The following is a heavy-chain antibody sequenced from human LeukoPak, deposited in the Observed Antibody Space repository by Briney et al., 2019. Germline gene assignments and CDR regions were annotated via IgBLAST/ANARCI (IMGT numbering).Heavy chain of an antibody. CDR2: FDPEDGET. CDR1: GYTLTELS. J-gene: IGHJ4*02. V-gene: IGHV1-24*01. CDR3: ATVPALIAAAYKGSDY. Sequence: GASVKVSCKVSGYTLTELSMHWVRQAPGKGLEWMGGFDPEDGETIYAQKFQGRVTMTEDTSTDTAYMELSSLRSEDTAVYYCATVPALIAAAYKGSDYWGQGTLVTVSS. D-gene: IGHD6-13*01.